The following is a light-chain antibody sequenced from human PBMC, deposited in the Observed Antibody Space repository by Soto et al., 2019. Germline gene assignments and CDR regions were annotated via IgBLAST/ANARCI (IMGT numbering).Light chain of an antibody. J-gene: IGKJ2*02. CDR1: QSVSASY. Sequence: ENVLTQSPGMVSLSPGEGVTLSCRASQSVSASYFAWYQQRPGQPPRLLIYGASNRATGVPDRFSGSGSGTDFTLTISRLEPEDFVVYYCHQYGTSPCTFGQGTKLEIK. V-gene: IGKV3-20*01. CDR2: GAS. CDR3: HQYGTSPCT.